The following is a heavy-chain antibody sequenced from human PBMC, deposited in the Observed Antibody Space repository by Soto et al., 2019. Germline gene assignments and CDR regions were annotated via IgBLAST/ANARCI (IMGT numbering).Heavy chain of an antibody. J-gene: IGHJ4*02. D-gene: IGHD2-2*01. V-gene: IGHV4-30-4*01. Sequence: PSENLSLTCTVSGGSISSGDYYWSWIRQPPGKGLEWIGYIFYSGSTYYNPSLKSRVTISVDTSKNQFSLKLSSVTAADTAVYYCARASGYCSSTNCYPFDYWGQGTLVTVSS. CDR3: ARASGYCSSTNCYPFDY. CDR1: GGSISSGDYY. CDR2: IFYSGST.